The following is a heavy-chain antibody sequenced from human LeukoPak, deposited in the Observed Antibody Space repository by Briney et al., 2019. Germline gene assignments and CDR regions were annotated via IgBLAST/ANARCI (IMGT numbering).Heavy chain of an antibody. CDR2: INHSGST. CDR1: GGSFSYYY. D-gene: IGHD3-9*01. CDR3: AIRKYYDILTGYRKIPTSGFDP. Sequence: SETLSLTCAVYGGSFSYYYWSWIRQPPGKTLEWIGEINHSGSTNYNPSLKRRVTISVDTSKNQFSLKLSSVTAADTAVYYCAIRKYYDILTGYRKIPTSGFDPWGQGTLVTVSS. J-gene: IGHJ5*02. V-gene: IGHV4-34*01.